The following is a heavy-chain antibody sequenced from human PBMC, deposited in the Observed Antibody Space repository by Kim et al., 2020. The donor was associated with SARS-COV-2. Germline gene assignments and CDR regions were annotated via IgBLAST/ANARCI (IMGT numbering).Heavy chain of an antibody. V-gene: IGHV1-2*02. CDR1: GYTFTGYY. J-gene: IGHJ4*02. CDR3: AREARGGRNWNYVGY. Sequence: ASVKVSCKASGYTFTGYYMHWVRQAPGQGLEWMGWINPNSGGTNYAQKFQGRVTMTRDTSISTAYMELSRLRSDDTAVYYCAREARGGRNWNYVGYWGQGTLVTVSS. CDR2: INPNSGGT. D-gene: IGHD1-20*01.